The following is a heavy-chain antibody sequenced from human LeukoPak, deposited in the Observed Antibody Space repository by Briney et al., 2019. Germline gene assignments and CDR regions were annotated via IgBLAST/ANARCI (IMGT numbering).Heavy chain of an antibody. CDR1: GFTFSSYE. D-gene: IGHD3-10*02. CDR3: AELGITMIGGV. J-gene: IGHJ6*04. CDR2: ISNSDSTI. V-gene: IGHV3-48*03. Sequence: PGGSLTLSCAASGFTFSSYEMNWVRQAPGKGLEWVSYISNSDSTIYYADSVKGRFTISRDNAQNSLYLQMNSLRAEDTAVYYCAELGITMIGGVWGKGTTVTISS.